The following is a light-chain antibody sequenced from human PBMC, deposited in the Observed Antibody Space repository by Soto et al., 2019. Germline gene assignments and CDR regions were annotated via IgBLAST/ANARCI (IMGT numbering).Light chain of an antibody. CDR2: GAS. Sequence: EKVMTQSPATLSMSPGERATLSCRASQSVGSFLAWYQQKPGQAPRLLIYGASTRATGIPARFSGSGSGTEFTLTISSLQSEDFAVYYCQQYTNWPSWTSGQGTKVE. V-gene: IGKV3-15*01. CDR3: QQYTNWPSWT. J-gene: IGKJ1*01. CDR1: QSVGSF.